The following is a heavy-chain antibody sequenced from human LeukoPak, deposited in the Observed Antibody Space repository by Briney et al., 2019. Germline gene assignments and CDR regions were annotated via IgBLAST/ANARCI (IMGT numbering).Heavy chain of an antibody. V-gene: IGHV4-61*05. CDR1: GGSISSISYY. D-gene: IGHD6-6*01. CDR2: IYYSGTT. Sequence: PSETLSLTCTVSGGSISSISYYWSWIRQPPGKGLEWIGYIYYSGTTNYNPSLKSRVTISVDTSKNQFSLKLSSVTAADTAVYYCAREYSSSSGRRAFDVWGQGTMVTVSS. CDR3: AREYSSSSGRRAFDV. J-gene: IGHJ3*01.